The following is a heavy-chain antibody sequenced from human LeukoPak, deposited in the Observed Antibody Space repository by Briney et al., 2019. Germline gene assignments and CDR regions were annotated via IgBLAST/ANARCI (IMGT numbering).Heavy chain of an antibody. Sequence: SSETLSLTCTVSGGSISSGGYYWSWIRQHPGKGLEWIGYIYYSGSTYYNPSLKSRVTISVDTSKNQFSLKLSSVTAADTAVYYCARDRGDYYDSSGYFSYFDYWGQGTLVTVSS. CDR1: GGSISSGGYY. D-gene: IGHD3-22*01. CDR3: ARDRGDYYDSSGYFSYFDY. J-gene: IGHJ4*02. V-gene: IGHV4-31*03. CDR2: IYYSGST.